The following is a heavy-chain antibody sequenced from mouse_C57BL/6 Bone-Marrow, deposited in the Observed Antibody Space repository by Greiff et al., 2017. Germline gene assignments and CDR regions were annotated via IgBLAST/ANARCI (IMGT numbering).Heavy chain of an antibody. CDR3: ARRGSSYVGGAMDY. CDR2: IWSGGST. J-gene: IGHJ4*01. V-gene: IGHV2-2*01. CDR1: GFSLTSYG. D-gene: IGHD1-1*01. Sequence: VKLMESGPGLVQPSQSLSITCTVSGFSLTSYGVHWVRQSPGKGLEWLGVIWSGGSTDYNAAFISRLSISKDNSKSQVFFKMNSLQADDTAIYYCARRGSSYVGGAMDYWGQGTSVTVSS.